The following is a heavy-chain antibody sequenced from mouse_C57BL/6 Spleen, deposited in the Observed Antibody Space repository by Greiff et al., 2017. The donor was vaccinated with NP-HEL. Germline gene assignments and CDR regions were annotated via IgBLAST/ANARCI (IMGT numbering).Heavy chain of an antibody. CDR3: ASNTGYYFDY. CDR2: IDPSDSYT. J-gene: IGHJ2*01. Sequence: QVQLQQPGAELVKPGASVKLSCKASGYTFTSYWMQWVKQRPGQGLEWIGEIDPSDSYTNYNQKFKGKATLTVDTSSSTAYMQLSSLTSEDSAVYYCASNTGYYFDYWGQGTTLTVSS. CDR1: GYTFTSYW. D-gene: IGHD2-2*01. V-gene: IGHV1-50*01.